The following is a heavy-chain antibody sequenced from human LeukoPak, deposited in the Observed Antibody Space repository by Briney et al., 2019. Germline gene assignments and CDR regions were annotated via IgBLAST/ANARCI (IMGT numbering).Heavy chain of an antibody. D-gene: IGHD6-13*01. CDR2: ISAEGSNK. V-gene: IGHV3-30*04. Sequence: GGSLRLSCAASELSFSNYNMNWVRQAPGKGLEWVAVISAEGSNKNYADSVRGRFTISRDSARNSVYLQMNSLRADETAVYFCARFIASPGPDAFDIWGQGTLVTVSS. CDR1: ELSFSNYN. J-gene: IGHJ3*02. CDR3: ARFIASPGPDAFDI.